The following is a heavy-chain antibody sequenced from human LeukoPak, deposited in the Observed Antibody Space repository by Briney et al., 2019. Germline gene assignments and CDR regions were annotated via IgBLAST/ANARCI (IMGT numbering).Heavy chain of an antibody. V-gene: IGHV3-7*01. CDR3: ARVFCTNDVCYGFDF. Sequence: PGGSLRLSCAVSGFTFRGFTIRSRRQAPGKGLEWVANIKQDGSEKYYVDSVKGRFTNSRDNAKTSLFLQMNSLRGEDTAVYYCARVFCTNDVCYGFDFWGQGTLVTVSS. J-gene: IGHJ4*02. CDR1: GFTFRGFT. CDR2: IKQDGSEK. D-gene: IGHD2-8*01.